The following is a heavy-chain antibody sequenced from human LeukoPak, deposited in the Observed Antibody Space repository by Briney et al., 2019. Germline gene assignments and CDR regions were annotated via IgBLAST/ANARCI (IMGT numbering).Heavy chain of an antibody. Sequence: GGSLRLSCAASGFTVSSNYMSWVRQAPGKGLEWVSVIYSGGSTYYADSVKGRFTISRDNSKNTLYLQMNSLRAEDTAVYYCARGGDILTGYYDAFDIWGQGTMVTVSS. V-gene: IGHV3-66*01. CDR1: GFTVSSNY. J-gene: IGHJ3*02. CDR3: ARGGDILTGYYDAFDI. CDR2: IYSGGST. D-gene: IGHD3-9*01.